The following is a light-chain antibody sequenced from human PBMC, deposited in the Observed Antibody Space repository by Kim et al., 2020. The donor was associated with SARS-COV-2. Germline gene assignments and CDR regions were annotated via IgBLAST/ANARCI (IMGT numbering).Light chain of an antibody. J-gene: IGLJ1*01. V-gene: IGLV3-19*01. Sequence: TGRKAHRRSRLGSKKGEWCRQKRRQGPVLVIYGDNDRPSGTRVREPGSSSRNAATLTMTGSGAEDEADYYCNACDASDNHGVFGAGTKVTVL. CDR2: GDN. CDR3: NACDASDNHGV. CDR1: RLGSKK.